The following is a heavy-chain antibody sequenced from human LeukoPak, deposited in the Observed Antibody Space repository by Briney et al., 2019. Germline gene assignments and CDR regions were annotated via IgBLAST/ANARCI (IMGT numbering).Heavy chain of an antibody. CDR1: GGSISSYY. D-gene: IGHD3-3*01. Sequence: PSETLSLTYTVSGGSISSYYWSWIRQPQGKGMEWIGYIFYSGSTNYNPSLKSRVTISVDTSKNQFSLRLSSVTAADTAVYYCARGVGWRDADYWGQGTLVTVSS. V-gene: IGHV4-59*01. CDR2: IFYSGST. J-gene: IGHJ4*02. CDR3: ARGVGWRDADY.